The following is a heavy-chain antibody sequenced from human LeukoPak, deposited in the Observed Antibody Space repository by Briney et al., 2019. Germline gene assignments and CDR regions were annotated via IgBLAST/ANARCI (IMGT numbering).Heavy chain of an antibody. CDR1: GFTFSDYY. CDR3: ARATYGSGSYYNERYYFNY. Sequence: GGSLRLSCVASGFTFSDYYMSWIRQAPGKGLEWVSYISSSSSYTNYADSVKGRFTISRDNAKNSLYLQMNSLRAEDTAVYYCARATYGSGSYYNERYYFNYWGQGTLVTASS. V-gene: IGHV3-11*05. J-gene: IGHJ4*02. D-gene: IGHD3-10*01. CDR2: ISSSSSYT.